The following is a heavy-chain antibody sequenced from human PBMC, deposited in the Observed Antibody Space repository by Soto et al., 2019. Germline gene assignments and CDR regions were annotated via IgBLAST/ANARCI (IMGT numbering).Heavy chain of an antibody. D-gene: IGHD3-9*01. CDR1: GGSISSGGYY. CDR3: ARAVVSGILTGYYDLYYYYGMDV. J-gene: IGHJ6*02. V-gene: IGHV4-31*03. CDR2: IYYSGST. Sequence: QVQLQESGPGLVKPSQTLSLTCTVSGGSISSGGYYWSWIRQHPGKGLEWIGYIYYSGSTYYNPSLKGRVTISVDTSKNQFSLKLSSVTAADTAVYYCARAVVSGILTGYYDLYYYYGMDVWGQGTTVTVSS.